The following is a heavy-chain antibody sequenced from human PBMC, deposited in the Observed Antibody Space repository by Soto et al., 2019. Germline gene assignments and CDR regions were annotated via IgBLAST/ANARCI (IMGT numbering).Heavy chain of an antibody. Sequence: GGSLRLSCAASGFTFSSYSMNWVRQAPGKGLEWVSSISSSSSYIYYADSGKGRFTISRDNAKNSLYLQMNSLRAEDTAVYYCARDEAAVAGIDYYYYGMDVWGQGTTVTVSS. CDR2: ISSSSSYI. D-gene: IGHD6-19*01. J-gene: IGHJ6*02. CDR3: ARDEAAVAGIDYYYYGMDV. V-gene: IGHV3-21*01. CDR1: GFTFSSYS.